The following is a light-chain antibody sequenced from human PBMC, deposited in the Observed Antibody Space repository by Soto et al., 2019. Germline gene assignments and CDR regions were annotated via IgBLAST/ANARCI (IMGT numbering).Light chain of an antibody. CDR1: SSNIGAGFD. Sequence: QSALTQSPSVSGAPGQRVSISSTGTSSNIGAGFDVHWYQQLPGTAPKLLIYGNNNRPSGVPDRFSGSKSGTSASLAITGLQAEVEADYYCQSYDSSLSGGSVFGTGTKLTVL. V-gene: IGLV1-40*01. CDR2: GNN. CDR3: QSYDSSLSGGSV. J-gene: IGLJ1*01.